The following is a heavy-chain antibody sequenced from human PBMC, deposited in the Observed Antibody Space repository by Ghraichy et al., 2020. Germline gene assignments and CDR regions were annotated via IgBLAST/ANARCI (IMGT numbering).Heavy chain of an antibody. CDR2: TYYRSKWFY. Sequence: SQTLSLTCAISGDSVSNDSVAWNWIRQSPSRGLEWLGRTYYRSKWFYEYALSVKTRILINPDTSKSQFSLQLNFVTPEDTAVYYCARERARSHDSWGQGTLVTVSS. CDR3: ARERARSHDS. V-gene: IGHV6-1*01. J-gene: IGHJ4*02. CDR1: GDSVSNDSVA.